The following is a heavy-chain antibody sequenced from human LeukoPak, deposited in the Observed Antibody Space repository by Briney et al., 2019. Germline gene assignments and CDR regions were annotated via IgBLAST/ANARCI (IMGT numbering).Heavy chain of an antibody. V-gene: IGHV3-33*01. CDR1: GFTFSNYG. CDR3: AREDGPTYVGRFVH. CDR2: IQTDGNDK. D-gene: IGHD1-26*01. J-gene: IGHJ5*02. Sequence: PGRSLRLSCAASGFTFSNYGMNWVRQAPDKGLEWVTFIQTDGNDKYYADSVKGRFTISRDHSKNTVFLQVNNVRAEDTAVYFCAREDGPTYVGRFVHWGQGTLVTVSS.